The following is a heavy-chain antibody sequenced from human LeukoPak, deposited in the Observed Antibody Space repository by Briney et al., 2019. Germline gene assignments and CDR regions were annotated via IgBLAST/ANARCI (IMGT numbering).Heavy chain of an antibody. CDR1: GFTFSRYW. V-gene: IGHV3-7*01. Sequence: GGSLRLSCAASGFTFSRYWMSWVRQAPGKGLEWVANIKQDGSEKYYVESVKGRFTISRDNAKNSLYLQMNSLRAEDTAVYYCARDSFQYSGGGREDYWGQGTLVTVSS. D-gene: IGHD6-19*01. CDR3: ARDSFQYSGGGREDY. CDR2: IKQDGSEK. J-gene: IGHJ4*02.